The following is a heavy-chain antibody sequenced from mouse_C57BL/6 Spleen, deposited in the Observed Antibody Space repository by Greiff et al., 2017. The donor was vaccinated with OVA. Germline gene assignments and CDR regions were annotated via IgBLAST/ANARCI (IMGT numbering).Heavy chain of an antibody. CDR1: GYTFTSYW. J-gene: IGHJ2*01. CDR3: ARGDYYYGSSLFDY. V-gene: IGHV1-61*01. Sequence: QVQLQQPGAELVRPGSSVKLSCKASGYTFTSYWMDWVKQRPGQGLEWIGNIYPSDSETHYNQKFKDKATLTVDKSSSTAYMQLSSLTSEDSAVYYCARGDYYYGSSLFDYWGQGTTLTVSS. CDR2: IYPSDSET. D-gene: IGHD1-1*01.